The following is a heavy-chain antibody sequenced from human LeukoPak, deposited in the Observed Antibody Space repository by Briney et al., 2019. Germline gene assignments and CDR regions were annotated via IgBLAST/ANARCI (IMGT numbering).Heavy chain of an antibody. D-gene: IGHD1-26*01. V-gene: IGHV3-48*03. CDR1: GFTFSNYE. CDR2: IRSSGTTI. CDR3: ARDKGSDGIDF. Sequence: GGSLRLSCAASGFTFSNYEMNWVRQAPGKGLEWVSYIRSSGTTIYYADSVKGRFTISRDDAQNSLYLQMNSLRAEDTAVYYCARDKGSDGIDFWGQGTLVTVSS. J-gene: IGHJ4*02.